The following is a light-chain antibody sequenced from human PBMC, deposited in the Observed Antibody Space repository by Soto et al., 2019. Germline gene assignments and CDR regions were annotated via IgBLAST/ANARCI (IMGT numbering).Light chain of an antibody. CDR3: QQYGSSPRT. CDR2: GSS. Sequence: EIVLTQSPGTLSLSSGERATLSFRASQSVSSSYLAWYQHKPGQAPRLLIYGSSSRATGIPDRFSGSGSGTDFTLTISRLEPEDFAVYYCQQYGSSPRTFGQGTKVDIK. V-gene: IGKV3-20*01. CDR1: QSVSSSY. J-gene: IGKJ1*01.